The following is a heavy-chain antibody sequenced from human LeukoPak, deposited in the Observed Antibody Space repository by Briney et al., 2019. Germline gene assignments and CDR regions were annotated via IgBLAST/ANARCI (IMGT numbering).Heavy chain of an antibody. Sequence: SETLSLTCAVSGYSISSDYYWGWIRQPPGKGLEWLGTIYQSGSTNYNPSLRSRINISVDTSRNQFSLTLRSVTAADTALYYCARVRNYAAWYADCWGQGTLVTVSS. CDR2: IYQSGST. CDR1: GYSISSDYY. CDR3: ARVRNYAAWYADC. D-gene: IGHD1-7*01. V-gene: IGHV4-38-2*01. J-gene: IGHJ4*01.